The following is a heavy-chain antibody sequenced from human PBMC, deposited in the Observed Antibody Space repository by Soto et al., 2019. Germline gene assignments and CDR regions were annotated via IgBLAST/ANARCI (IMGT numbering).Heavy chain of an antibody. CDR3: ARDQLTYYYDCSGYLRGDDAFDF. CDR1: GGTFSSYA. CDR2: IIPIFGTA. J-gene: IGHJ3*01. D-gene: IGHD3-22*01. V-gene: IGHV1-69*06. Sequence: QVQLVQSGAEVKKPGSSVKVSCKASGGTFSSYAISWVRQAPGQGLEWMGGIIPIFGTANYAQKFQGRVTITADKSSSTANMELSSLRSEDTAVYYCARDQLTYYYDCSGYLRGDDAFDFGGQGTMVTVSS.